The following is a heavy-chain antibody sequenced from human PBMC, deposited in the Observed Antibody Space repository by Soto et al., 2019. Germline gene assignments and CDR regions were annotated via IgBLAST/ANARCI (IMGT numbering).Heavy chain of an antibody. CDR1: GDSISSASYF. D-gene: IGHD4-17*01. V-gene: IGHV4-39*01. Sequence: SETLSLTCTVSGDSISSASYFWGWIRQPPGKGLEWIGSVYFVGNSYYNPSLKSRVSISVDASKNQFSLRLSSMTAADTATYYCASTDYGGDGQDYWGQGTLVTVSS. CDR2: VYFVGNS. J-gene: IGHJ4*02. CDR3: ASTDYGGDGQDY.